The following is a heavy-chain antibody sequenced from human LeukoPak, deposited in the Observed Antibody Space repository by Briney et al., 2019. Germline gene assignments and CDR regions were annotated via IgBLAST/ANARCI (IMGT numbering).Heavy chain of an antibody. J-gene: IGHJ4*02. V-gene: IGHV3-53*01. D-gene: IGHD4/OR15-4a*01. Sequence: GGSLRLSCAASRFTFSDYSMNWVRQAPGKGLEWVSFIHSDNTHYSDSVKGRFTISRDNSKNTLYLQMNSLRAEDTAVYYCARRAGAYSHPYDYWGQGTLVTVSS. CDR1: RFTFSDYS. CDR3: ARRAGAYSHPYDY. CDR2: IHSDNT.